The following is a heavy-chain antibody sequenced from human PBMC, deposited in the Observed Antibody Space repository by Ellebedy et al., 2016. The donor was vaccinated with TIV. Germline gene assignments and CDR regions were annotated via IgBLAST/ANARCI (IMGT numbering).Heavy chain of an antibody. CDR1: GFAFGGFA. V-gene: IGHV3-21*01. J-gene: IGHJ6*03. D-gene: IGHD3-10*01. CDR2: ISYNGDET. CDR3: VRFPRGAPFADYFYYMDV. Sequence: GESLKISCAASGFAFGGFAMNWVRQAPGKGLQWVSSISYNGDETFYADSVRGRFTISRDNAMNSLYLQINSLRAEDTAVYYCVRFPRGAPFADYFYYMDVWGKGIMVTVSS.